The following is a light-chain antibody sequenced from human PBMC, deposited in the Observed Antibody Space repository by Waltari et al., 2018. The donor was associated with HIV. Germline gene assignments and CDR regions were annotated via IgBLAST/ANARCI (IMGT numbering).Light chain of an antibody. J-gene: IGLJ1*01. V-gene: IGLV3-21*04. CDR2: YDS. Sequence: SYVLAQPPSVSVAPGKTARITCGGNNIGRKSVHWYQQKPGQAPVVVIYYDSDRPSGIPERFSGSNSGNTATLTISRVEAGDEADYYCQVWDSSSDAYVFGTGTKVTVL. CDR1: NIGRKS. CDR3: QVWDSSSDAYV.